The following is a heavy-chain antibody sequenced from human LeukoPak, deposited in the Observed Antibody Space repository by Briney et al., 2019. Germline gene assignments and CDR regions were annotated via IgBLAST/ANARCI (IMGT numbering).Heavy chain of an antibody. CDR3: TTDSRITMIAGHCFDP. V-gene: IGHV3-15*01. Sequence: GGSLRLSCAASGFTFSSYSMNWVRQAPGKGLEWVGRIKSKTDGGTTDYAAPVKGRFTISRDDSKNTLYLQMNSLKTEDTAVYYCTTDSRITMIAGHCFDPWGQGTLVTVSS. J-gene: IGHJ5*02. D-gene: IGHD3-22*01. CDR1: GFTFSSYS. CDR2: IKSKTDGGTT.